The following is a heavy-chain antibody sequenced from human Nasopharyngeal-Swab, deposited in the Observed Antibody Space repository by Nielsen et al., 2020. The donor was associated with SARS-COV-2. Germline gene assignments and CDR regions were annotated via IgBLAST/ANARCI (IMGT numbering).Heavy chain of an antibody. J-gene: IGHJ4*02. D-gene: IGHD2-2*01. CDR1: GASISSVGYY. Sequence: LRLSCSVSGASISSVGYYWSWIRQHPGKGLEWIVSSPYSVSTYYNPSLKSRVTISVDTSKNQFSLELSSVTAADTAVYYCARIYCSTTSCSNFDYWGQGTLVTVSS. CDR3: ARIYCSTTSCSNFDY. CDR2: SPYSVST. V-gene: IGHV4-31*03.